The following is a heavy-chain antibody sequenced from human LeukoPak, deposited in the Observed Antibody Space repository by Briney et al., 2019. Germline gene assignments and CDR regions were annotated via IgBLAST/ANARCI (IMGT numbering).Heavy chain of an antibody. Sequence: GRSLRLSCAASGFTFSRNGMHWVRQAPGKGLEWMAIIWYDGTNRYYADSVKGRFTISRDNSKNTLYLQMNSLRAEDTAVYYCARETPSSSSWYIDYWGQGTLVTVSS. D-gene: IGHD6-13*01. J-gene: IGHJ4*02. V-gene: IGHV3-33*01. CDR1: GFTFSRNG. CDR3: ARETPSSSSWYIDY. CDR2: IWYDGTNR.